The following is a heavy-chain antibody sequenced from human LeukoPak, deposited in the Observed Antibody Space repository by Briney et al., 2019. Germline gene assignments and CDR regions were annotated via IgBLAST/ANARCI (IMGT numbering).Heavy chain of an antibody. CDR1: GGSISSYY. CDR3: ARYYYDSSGYYRFDY. J-gene: IGHJ4*02. CDR2: IYTSGST. V-gene: IGHV4-4*09. D-gene: IGHD3-22*01. Sequence: KPSETLSLTCTVSGGSISSYYWSRIRQPPGKGLEWIGYIYTSGSTNYNPSLKSRVTISVDTSKNQFSLKLSSVTAADTAVYYCARYYYDSSGYYRFDYWGQGTLVTVSS.